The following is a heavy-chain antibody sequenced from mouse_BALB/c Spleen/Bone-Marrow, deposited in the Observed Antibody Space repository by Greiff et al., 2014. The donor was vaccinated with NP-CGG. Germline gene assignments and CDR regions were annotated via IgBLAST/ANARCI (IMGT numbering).Heavy chain of an antibody. CDR1: GYSFTSYW. CDR3: TRSPTMITTYSGAMDY. CDR2: IYPGNSDT. Sequence: DVHLVESGTVLARPGASVKMSCKASGYSFTSYWMHWVKQRPGQGLEWIGAIYPGNSDTSYNQKFKGKAKLTAVSSASTAYMEFSSLTNEDSAVYYCTRSPTMITTYSGAMDYWGQGTSVTVSA. V-gene: IGHV1-5*01. J-gene: IGHJ4*01. D-gene: IGHD2-4*01.